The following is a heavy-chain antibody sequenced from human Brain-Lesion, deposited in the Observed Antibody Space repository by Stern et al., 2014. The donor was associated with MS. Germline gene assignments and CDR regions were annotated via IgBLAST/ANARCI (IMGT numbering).Heavy chain of an antibody. CDR2: INPNNGGP. J-gene: IGHJ6*02. V-gene: IGHV1-2*02. Sequence: QVQLVESGAEVKKPGASVKVSCKTSGYIFTGYYIHWVRQAPGQGLEGMAWINPNNGGPKHGQKFQGRVTMSRDTSISTAYVELSSLTSDDTAVYYCARDQRGITIFGVVTDYYYLGMDVWGQGTTVTVSS. D-gene: IGHD3-3*01. CDR3: ARDQRGITIFGVVTDYYYLGMDV. CDR1: GYIFTGYY.